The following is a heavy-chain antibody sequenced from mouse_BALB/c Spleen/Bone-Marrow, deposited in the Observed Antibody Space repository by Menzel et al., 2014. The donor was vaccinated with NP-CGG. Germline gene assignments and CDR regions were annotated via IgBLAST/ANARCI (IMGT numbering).Heavy chain of an antibody. D-gene: IGHD2-4*01. CDR2: ISGGGSYP. CDR1: GFTFNSYG. CDR3: ARHAYYDQTEVSFVY. Sequence: EVKLVESGGGLVKSGGSLKLSCAASGFTFNSYGMSWVATISGGGSYPFYPDSVKGRFTISRDNAKNNLYLQLSSLRSEDTALYYCARHAYYDQTEVSFVYWGQGTLVTVSA. V-gene: IGHV5-9-2*01. J-gene: IGHJ3*01.